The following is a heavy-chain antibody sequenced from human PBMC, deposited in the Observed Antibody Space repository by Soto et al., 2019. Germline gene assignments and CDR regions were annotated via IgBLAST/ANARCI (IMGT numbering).Heavy chain of an antibody. CDR1: GFTFSSYG. V-gene: IGHV3-30*18. Sequence: QVQLVESGGGVVQPGRSLRLSCAASGFTFSSYGMHWVRQAPGKGLEWVAVISYDGSNKYYADSVKGRFTISRDNSKNTLYLRMNSLRAEDTAVYYCAKDKGGSYSSGYYGTYYFDYWGQGTLVTVSS. D-gene: IGHD3-22*01. J-gene: IGHJ4*02. CDR3: AKDKGGSYSSGYYGTYYFDY. CDR2: ISYDGSNK.